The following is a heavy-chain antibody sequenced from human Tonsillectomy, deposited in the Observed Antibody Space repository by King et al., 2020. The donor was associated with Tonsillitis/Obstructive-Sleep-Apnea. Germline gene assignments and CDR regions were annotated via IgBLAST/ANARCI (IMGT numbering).Heavy chain of an antibody. D-gene: IGHD2-2*01. CDR1: GYTFTNST. V-gene: IGHV7-4-1*02. CDR3: AREVVVEPAPYGWFDP. J-gene: IGHJ5*02. Sequence: QLVQSGSELKKPGASVKVSCEASGYTFTNSTLHWVRQAPGQGLEWMGWINTNTGNPTYAQGFTGRFVFSLDPSVRPPYLQISSLKAEDAAVYYCAREVVVEPAPYGWFDPWGQGTLVTVSS. CDR2: INTNTGNP.